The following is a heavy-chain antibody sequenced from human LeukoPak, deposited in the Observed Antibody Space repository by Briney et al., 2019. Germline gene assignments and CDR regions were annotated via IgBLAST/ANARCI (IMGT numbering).Heavy chain of an antibody. Sequence: GGSLRLSCAASEFTFSTYALSWVRQAPGKGLEWVSTIGSGGSTYYADSVKGRFTISRDNSKNTLFLQMNSLTAEDTAVYYCAKWMGTSRAFDPWGPGTLVTVSS. V-gene: IGHV3-23*01. CDR1: EFTFSTYA. CDR3: AKWMGTSRAFDP. J-gene: IGHJ5*02. D-gene: IGHD7-27*01. CDR2: IGSGGST.